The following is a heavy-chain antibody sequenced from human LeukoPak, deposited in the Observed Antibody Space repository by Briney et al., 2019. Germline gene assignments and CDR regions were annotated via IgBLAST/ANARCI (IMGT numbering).Heavy chain of an antibody. CDR1: GFTFSSYG. J-gene: IGHJ4*02. Sequence: GGSLRLSCAASGFTFSSYGMHWVRQAPGKGLEWVAVIWYDGSNKYYADSVKGRSTISRDNSKNTLYLQMNSLRAEDTAVYYCARDLMYSSQTLDYWGQGTLVTVSS. D-gene: IGHD6-13*01. V-gene: IGHV3-33*01. CDR2: IWYDGSNK. CDR3: ARDLMYSSQTLDY.